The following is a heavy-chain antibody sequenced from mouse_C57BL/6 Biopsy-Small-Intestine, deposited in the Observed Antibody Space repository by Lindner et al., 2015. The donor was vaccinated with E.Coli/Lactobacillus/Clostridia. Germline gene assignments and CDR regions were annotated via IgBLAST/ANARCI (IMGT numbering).Heavy chain of an antibody. CDR2: INPSSTYT. J-gene: IGHJ3*01. V-gene: IGHV1-4*01. Sequence: VQLQESGAELARPGASVRMSCKASGYTFTSYAMHWVKQRPGQGLEWIGYINPSSTYTKYNQNFKDKATLTVDKSSTTAYMQLTSLTSEDSAVYYCAREGVYYGNSAWFPYWGQGTLVTVSA. CDR1: GYTFTSYA. CDR3: AREGVYYGNSAWFPY. D-gene: IGHD2-1*01.